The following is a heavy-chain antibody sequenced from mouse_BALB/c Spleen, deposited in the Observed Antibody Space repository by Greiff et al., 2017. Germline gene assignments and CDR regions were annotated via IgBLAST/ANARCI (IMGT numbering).Heavy chain of an antibody. D-gene: IGHD2-2*01. J-gene: IGHJ2*01. CDR2: IWTGGGT. CDR1: GFSLTSYD. Sequence: VQVVESGPGLVAPSQSLSITCTVSGFSLTSYDISWIRQPPGKGLEWLGVIWTGGGTNYNSAFMSRLSISKDNSKSQVFLKMNSLQTDDTAIYYCVRGLRRSYFDYWGQGTTLTVSS. V-gene: IGHV2-9-2*01. CDR3: VRGLRRSYFDY.